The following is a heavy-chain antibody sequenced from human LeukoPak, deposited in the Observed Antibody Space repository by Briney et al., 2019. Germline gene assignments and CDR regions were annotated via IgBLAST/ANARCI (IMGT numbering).Heavy chain of an antibody. CDR2: NYYSGSP. CDR3: ARSEPELYGDYAQFDY. CDR1: GRFISSYY. V-gene: IGHV4-59*07. D-gene: IGHD4-17*01. J-gene: IGHJ4*02. Sequence: SDPLTLICSVWGRFISSYYGRWLRQPRGRGLEWIGYNYYSGSPNYNPSLKSRFTISVDTSKNQCSLKLSSVAAADTAVYYWARSEPELYGDYAQFDYCGQGALVTVSS.